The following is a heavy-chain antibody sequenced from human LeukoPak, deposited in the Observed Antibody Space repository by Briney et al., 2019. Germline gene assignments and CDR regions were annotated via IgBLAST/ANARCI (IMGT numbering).Heavy chain of an antibody. Sequence: ASVKVSCKASGYTFTGYYMHWARQAPGQGLEWMGWINPNSGGTNYAQKFQGRVTMTRDTSISTAYMELSRLRSDDTAVYYCARAGLVDTAMAPRAFDIWGQGTMVTVSS. D-gene: IGHD5-18*01. CDR2: INPNSGGT. J-gene: IGHJ3*02. CDR1: GYTFTGYY. CDR3: ARAGLVDTAMAPRAFDI. V-gene: IGHV1-2*02.